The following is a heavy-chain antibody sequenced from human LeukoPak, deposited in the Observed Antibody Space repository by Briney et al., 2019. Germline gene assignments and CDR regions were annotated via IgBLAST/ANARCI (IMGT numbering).Heavy chain of an antibody. J-gene: IGHJ6*02. CDR3: ARGRQQLVALSYYYYGMDV. CDR1: GYTFTSYA. D-gene: IGHD6-13*01. V-gene: IGHV1-69*13. Sequence: SVKVSCKASGYTFTSYAMNWVRQAPGQGLEWMGGIIPIFGTANYAQKFQGRVTITADESTSTAYMELSSLRSEDTAVYYCARGRQQLVALSYYYYGMDVWGQGTTVTVSS. CDR2: IIPIFGTA.